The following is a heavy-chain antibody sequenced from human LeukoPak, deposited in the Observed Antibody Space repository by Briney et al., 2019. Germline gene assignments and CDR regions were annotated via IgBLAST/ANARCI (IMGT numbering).Heavy chain of an antibody. J-gene: IGHJ5*02. D-gene: IGHD2-15*01. CDR2: IVVGSGNT. CDR1: GFTFTSSA. Sequence: SVKVSCKASGFTFTSSAVQWVRQARGQRLEWIGWIVVGSGNTNYAQKFQERVTITRDMSTSTAYMELSSLRSEDTAVYYCARDHVVGLAPFDPWGQGTLVTVSS. CDR3: ARDHVVGLAPFDP. V-gene: IGHV1-58*01.